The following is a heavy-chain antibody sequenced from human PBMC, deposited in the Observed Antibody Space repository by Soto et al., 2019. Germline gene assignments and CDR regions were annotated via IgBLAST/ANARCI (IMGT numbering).Heavy chain of an antibody. CDR3: AREISSGFYSFDT. V-gene: IGHV1-18*01. CDR1: AYTFTNYG. D-gene: IGHD3-22*01. CDR2: ISAYNGNT. J-gene: IGHJ4*02. Sequence: QVQLVQSGAEVKKPGASVKVSCKTSAYTFTNYGISWVRQAPGQGLEWMGWISAYNGNTNYAQKYQGRVTMTTDTPTTTSYMELRSLRSDDTAVYYCAREISSGFYSFDTWGQGTLFTVSS.